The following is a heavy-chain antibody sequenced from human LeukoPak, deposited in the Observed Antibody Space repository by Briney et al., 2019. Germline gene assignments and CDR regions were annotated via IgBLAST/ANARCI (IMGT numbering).Heavy chain of an antibody. CDR1: GGSITSYY. CDR2: IIDTGST. D-gene: IGHD3-3*01. J-gene: IGHJ4*02. CDR3: ARGLASGYPPIPFDY. Sequence: SETLSLTCTVSGGSITSYYWSWIRQPPGKGLEWIGEIIDTGSTKYNSSLKSRVTISVDTSKNEFSLNLTSVTAADTAIYYCARGLASGYPPIPFDYWGQGTLVTVSS. V-gene: IGHV4-34*12.